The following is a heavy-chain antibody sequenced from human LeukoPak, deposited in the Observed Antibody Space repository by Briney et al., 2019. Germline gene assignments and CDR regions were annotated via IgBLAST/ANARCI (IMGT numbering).Heavy chain of an antibody. J-gene: IGHJ3*02. D-gene: IGHD2-2*02. CDR3: ARDRLVVVPAAIRASDAFDI. V-gene: IGHV3-21*01. CDR1: GFTFSSHS. Sequence: GGSLRLSCAASGFTFSSHSMNWVRQAPGKGLEWVSSISSSSSYIYYADSVKGRFTISRDNAKNSLYLQMNSLRAEDTAVYYCARDRLVVVPAAIRASDAFDIWGQGTMVTVSS. CDR2: ISSSSSYI.